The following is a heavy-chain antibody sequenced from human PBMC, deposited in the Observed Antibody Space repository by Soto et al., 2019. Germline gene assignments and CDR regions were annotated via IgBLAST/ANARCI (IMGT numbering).Heavy chain of an antibody. D-gene: IGHD2-15*01. CDR3: AKAGLSNVVSGRGHFYMDV. CDR2: VNGRGDTT. Sequence: EVPLLESGGGLVQPGGALRLSCAASGFTFSSFAMSWVRQAPGKGLEWVASVNGRGDTTYFADSVKGRFTIPRDNSKNTVFLQMNNLRADDTAAYYCAKAGLSNVVSGRGHFYMDVWGKGTTVTVSS. J-gene: IGHJ6*03. CDR1: GFTFSSFA. V-gene: IGHV3-23*01.